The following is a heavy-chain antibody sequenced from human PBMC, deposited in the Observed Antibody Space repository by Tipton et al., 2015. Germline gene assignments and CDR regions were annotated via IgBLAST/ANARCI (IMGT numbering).Heavy chain of an antibody. CDR1: DGSLTSGRNY. CDR2: IFYSGSA. V-gene: IGHV4-31*03. Sequence: TLSLTCTVSDGSLTSGRNYWSWIRQHPGKGLEWIEYIFYSGSAYYNPSLKSRVAISVDMSKSQFSLRVTSVTAADTAVYYCARVPFDYFDYWGQGILVTVSS. J-gene: IGHJ4*02. CDR3: ARVPFDYFDY.